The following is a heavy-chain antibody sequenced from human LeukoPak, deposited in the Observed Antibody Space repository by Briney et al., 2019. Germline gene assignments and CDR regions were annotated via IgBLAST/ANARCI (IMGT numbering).Heavy chain of an antibody. CDR1: GGSFSGYY. V-gene: IGHV4-34*01. CDR2: INRSGST. Sequence: SETLSLTCAVYGGSFSGYYWSWIRQPPGKGLEWIGEINRSGSTNYNPSLKSRVTISVDTSKNQFSLKLSSVTAADTAVYYCARLKTPYYYGSGSYLGEGYYYYYMDVWGKGTTVTVSS. D-gene: IGHD3-10*01. J-gene: IGHJ6*03. CDR3: ARLKTPYYYGSGSYLGEGYYYYYMDV.